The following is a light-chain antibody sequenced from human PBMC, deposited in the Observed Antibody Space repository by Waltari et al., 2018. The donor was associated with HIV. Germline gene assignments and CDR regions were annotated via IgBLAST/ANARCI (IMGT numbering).Light chain of an antibody. V-gene: IGLV2-14*01. CDR2: EVS. J-gene: IGLJ3*02. CDR3: CSYIGSAWV. Sequence: QSVLTQSASVSGSPGQSITISCTGTSSEAGDYKYVSWYQQYPGQAPKVMIYEVSNRPSEVSNRFSGSWSGNTASLTISGLQPEDEADYYCCSYIGSAWVFGGGTKLTVL. CDR1: SSEAGDYKY.